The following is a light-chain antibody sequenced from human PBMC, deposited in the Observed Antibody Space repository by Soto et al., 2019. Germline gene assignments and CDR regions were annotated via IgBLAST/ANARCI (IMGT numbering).Light chain of an antibody. J-gene: IGLJ2*01. Sequence: VLPQPPSASGTPGQRVTISCSGSSSNVGSHTVNWYQQVPGTAPKLLIYDNNRRPSGVPDRFSGSKSATSASLAISGLQSDDEADYYCAAWDDSLNGVFGGGTQLTVL. CDR3: AAWDDSLNGV. CDR1: SSNVGSHT. CDR2: DNN. V-gene: IGLV1-44*01.